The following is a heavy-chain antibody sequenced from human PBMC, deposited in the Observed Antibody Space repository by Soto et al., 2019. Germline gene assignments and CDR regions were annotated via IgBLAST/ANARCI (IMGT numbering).Heavy chain of an antibody. J-gene: IGHJ6*02. V-gene: IGHV1-46*01. D-gene: IGHD5-12*01. CDR3: AREPYIXATIRQPGPPYYYGMDV. CDR1: GYTFTSYY. CDR2: INPSGGST. Sequence: GASVKVSCKASGYTFTSYYMHWVRQAPGQGLEWMGIINPSGGSTSYAQKFQGRVTMTRDTSTSTVYMELSSLRSEDTAVYYCAREPYIXATIRQPGPPYYYGMDVWGQGTTVTRLL.